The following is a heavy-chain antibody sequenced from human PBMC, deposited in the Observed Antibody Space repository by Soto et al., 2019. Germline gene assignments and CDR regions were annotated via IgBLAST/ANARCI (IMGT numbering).Heavy chain of an antibody. CDR3: ARTVPAAGYYYGMDV. CDR1: GGTFSSYA. V-gene: IGHV1-69*12. D-gene: IGHD2-2*01. CDR2: IIPIFGTA. Sequence: QVQLVQSGAEVKKPGSSVKVSCKASGGTFSSYAISWVRQAPGQGLEWMGGIIPIFGTANYAQKFQGRATITADESTSTAYRELSSLRSEATAVYYCARTVPAAGYYYGMDVWGQGTTVTVSS. J-gene: IGHJ6*02.